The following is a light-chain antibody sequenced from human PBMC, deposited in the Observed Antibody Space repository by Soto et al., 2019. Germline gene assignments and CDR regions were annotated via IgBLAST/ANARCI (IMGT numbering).Light chain of an antibody. CDR1: SSDVGGYNY. CDR3: SSYTSSSTPLYV. J-gene: IGLJ1*01. CDR2: DVS. Sequence: QSVLTQPASVSGSPGQSITISCTGTSSDVGGYNYVSWYQQHPGKAPKLMIYDVSNRPSGVSNRFSGSKSGNTASLTISGLQAEDEADHYCSSYTSSSTPLYVLGTGTKVTVL. V-gene: IGLV2-14*01.